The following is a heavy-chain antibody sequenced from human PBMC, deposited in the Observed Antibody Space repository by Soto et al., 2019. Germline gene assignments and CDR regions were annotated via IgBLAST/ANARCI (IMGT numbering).Heavy chain of an antibody. CDR2: ISYDGSIK. V-gene: IGHV3-30-3*01. D-gene: IGHD3-10*01. J-gene: IGHJ4*02. Sequence: QVQLVESGGGVVQPGRSLRLSCAASGFTFSSHSIQWVRQAPGKGLEWVAVISYDGSIKYYADSVKGRFTISRDNSKNTAYLQMHSLRAEDTAVFYCAREWSTSGALDYWGQGTLVIVSS. CDR3: AREWSTSGALDY. CDR1: GFTFSSHS.